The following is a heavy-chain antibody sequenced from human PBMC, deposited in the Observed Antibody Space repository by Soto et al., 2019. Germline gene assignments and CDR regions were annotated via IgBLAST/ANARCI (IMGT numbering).Heavy chain of an antibody. Sequence: SETLSLTCTVSGDSISSYYWSWIRQPPGKGLEWIGSIYYSGSTYYNPSLKSRVTISVDTSKNQFSLKLSSVTAADTAVYYCARRLYYDSSGFEGGGMDVWGQGTTVTVSS. V-gene: IGHV4-39*01. CDR1: GDSISSYY. J-gene: IGHJ6*02. CDR2: IYYSGST. D-gene: IGHD3-22*01. CDR3: ARRLYYDSSGFEGGGMDV.